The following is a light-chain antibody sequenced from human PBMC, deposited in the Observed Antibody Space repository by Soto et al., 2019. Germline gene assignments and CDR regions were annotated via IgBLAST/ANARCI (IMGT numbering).Light chain of an antibody. J-gene: IGKJ5*01. CDR1: QSVSSN. V-gene: IGKV3-15*01. CDR3: QQYYDWPIT. CDR2: GAS. Sequence: EIVMTQSPATLSVSPWERATLSCRASQSVSSNSAWYQQKPRQAPRLLIYGASTRATGIPASFSGSGSGTEFTLTISSLQSEDFAVYYCQQYYDWPITFGQGTRLEIK.